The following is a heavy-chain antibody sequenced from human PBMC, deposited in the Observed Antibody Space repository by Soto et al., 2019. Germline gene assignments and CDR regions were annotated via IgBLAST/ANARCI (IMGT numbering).Heavy chain of an antibody. Sequence: QVQLVESGGGVVQPGRSLRLSCAASGFTFRSHGMHWVRQAPGKGLEWVAVISFDGSYNNFIDSVKGRFTISRDDSKNTLYLQMNSLRAEDTALYYCARATEKYVDYWGQGTLVTVSS. V-gene: IGHV3-30*03. CDR3: ARATEKYVDY. J-gene: IGHJ4*02. D-gene: IGHD4-4*01. CDR2: ISFDGSYN. CDR1: GFTFRSHG.